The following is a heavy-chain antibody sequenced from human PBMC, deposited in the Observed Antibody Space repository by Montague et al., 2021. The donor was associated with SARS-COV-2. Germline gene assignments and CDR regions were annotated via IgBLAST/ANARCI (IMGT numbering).Heavy chain of an antibody. V-gene: IGHV4-38-2*01. Sequence: SETLSLTCSVSGYSISSGYFWGWIRQPPGKGLEWIGAIYHGGFTHYNPSLKSRLTMSLDTSKNQYSLRLSSVIAADTTIYYCSRAYCGGDCTYLEIWFDSWGQGALVTVSS. CDR1: GYSISSGYF. D-gene: IGHD2-21*01. J-gene: IGHJ5*01. CDR2: IYHGGFT. CDR3: SRAYCGGDCTYLEIWFDS.